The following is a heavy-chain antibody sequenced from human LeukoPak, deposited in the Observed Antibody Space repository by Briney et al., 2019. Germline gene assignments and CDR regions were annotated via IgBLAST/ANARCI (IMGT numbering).Heavy chain of an antibody. CDR3: ARDGYGDSSYGMDV. CDR2: IYYSGST. V-gene: IGHV4-31*03. J-gene: IGHJ6*02. D-gene: IGHD4-17*01. Sequence: SETLSLTCTVSGGSISSGGYYWRWIRQHPGKGLEWIGYIYYSGSTYYNPSLKSRVTISVDTSKNQFSLKLSSVTAADTAVYYCARDGYGDSSYGMDVWGQGTTVTVS. CDR1: GGSISSGGYY.